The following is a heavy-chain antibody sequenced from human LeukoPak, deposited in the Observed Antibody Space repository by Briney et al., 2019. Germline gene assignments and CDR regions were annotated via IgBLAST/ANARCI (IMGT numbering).Heavy chain of an antibody. CDR3: AGQRRGYSGYDPTPFDY. CDR1: GLTFSSYA. J-gene: IGHJ4*02. V-gene: IGHV3-23*01. Sequence: GGSLRLSCAASGLTFSSYAMSWVRQAPGKGLEWVSAISGSGGSTYYADSVKGRSTISRDNSKNTLYLQMNSLRAEDTAVYYCAGQRRGYSGYDPTPFDYWGQGTLVTVSS. D-gene: IGHD5-12*01. CDR2: ISGSGGST.